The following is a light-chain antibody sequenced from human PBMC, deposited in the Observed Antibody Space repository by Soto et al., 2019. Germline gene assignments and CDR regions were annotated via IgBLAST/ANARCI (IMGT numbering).Light chain of an antibody. CDR2: DAS. Sequence: DMQMTHSPSSLSAAVGDRVTITCLASQTIGKYLNWYQQQPGKVPKLLIYDASYLQSGVPSRFSGSESGTDFTLNISDLRPEDFATYYCQQSFSIPFTFGPGTKVDI. CDR1: QTIGKY. J-gene: IGKJ3*01. CDR3: QQSFSIPFT. V-gene: IGKV1-39*01.